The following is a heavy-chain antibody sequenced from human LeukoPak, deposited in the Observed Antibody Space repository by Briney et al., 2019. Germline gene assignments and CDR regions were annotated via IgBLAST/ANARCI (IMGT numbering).Heavy chain of an antibody. V-gene: IGHV1-2*02. J-gene: IGHJ4*02. CDR1: GYTFSAFY. CDR2: LRPDTGAT. CDR3: ARVDTVGTVNPFY. Sequence: GASVKVSCKTSGYTFSAFYIHWVRQVPGQGLEWMGWLRPDTGATNFAQNFLGRVTMTGDTSISTAYMELSRLRPGDTAVYYCARVDTVGTVNPFYWGQGTLVTVSS. D-gene: IGHD5-12*01.